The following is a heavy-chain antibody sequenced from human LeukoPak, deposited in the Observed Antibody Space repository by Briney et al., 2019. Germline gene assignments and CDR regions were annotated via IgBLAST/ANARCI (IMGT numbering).Heavy chain of an antibody. CDR2: IYPGDSDT. Sequence: GESLKISCQGSGSRFTSYWIGWVRQMPGKGLEWMGIIYPGDSDTRYSPSFQGQVTISADKSISTAYLQWSSLKASDTAMYYCARQEYDILTGYPRDGMDVWGQGTTVIVSS. J-gene: IGHJ6*02. CDR1: GSRFTSYW. CDR3: ARQEYDILTGYPRDGMDV. V-gene: IGHV5-51*01. D-gene: IGHD3-9*01.